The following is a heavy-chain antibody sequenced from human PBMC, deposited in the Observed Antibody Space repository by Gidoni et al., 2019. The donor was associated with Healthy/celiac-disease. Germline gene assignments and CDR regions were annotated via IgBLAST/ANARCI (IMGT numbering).Heavy chain of an antibody. CDR1: GFTFSSYA. D-gene: IGHD6-13*01. Sequence: QVQLVESGGGVVQPGRSLRLSCAASGFTFSSYAMHWVRQAPGKGLEWVAVISYDGSNKYYADSVKGRFTISRDNSKNTLYLQMNSLRAEDTAVYYCARGHSSSWYDAFDIWGQGTMVTVSS. V-gene: IGHV3-30*04. CDR3: ARGHSSSWYDAFDI. CDR2: ISYDGSNK. J-gene: IGHJ3*02.